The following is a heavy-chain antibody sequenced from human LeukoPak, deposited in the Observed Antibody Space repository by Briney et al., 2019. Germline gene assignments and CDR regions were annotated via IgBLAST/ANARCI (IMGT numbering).Heavy chain of an antibody. J-gene: IGHJ4*02. CDR3: MWGNGSPVSPGRY. Sequence: SETLSLTCTVSGGSISSTNYYWGWVRQPPGTGLEWIGNIYRSGSTYYNPSLRSRITITADTSRRQFSLKLSSVTAADTAVYYCMWGNGSPVSPGRYWGQGTLVTVSS. V-gene: IGHV4-39*07. D-gene: IGHD3-16*01. CDR1: GGSISSTNYY. CDR2: IYRSGST.